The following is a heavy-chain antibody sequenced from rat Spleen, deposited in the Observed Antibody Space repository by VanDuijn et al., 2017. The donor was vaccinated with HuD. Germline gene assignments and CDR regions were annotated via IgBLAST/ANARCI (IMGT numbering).Heavy chain of an antibody. CDR2: IWNTGGT. Sequence: VQLKESGPGLVQPSQTLSLTCTVAGFSLTSYNVHWVRQPPGKGLEWMGVIWNTGGTRYNSALKFRLSISRDTSKNQVFLKMNSLQTEDTAIYFCTREGYNNWGAFAYWGQGTLVTVSS. CDR1: GFSLTSYN. V-gene: IGHV2-41*01. J-gene: IGHJ3*01. CDR3: TREGYNNWGAFAY. D-gene: IGHD1-10*01.